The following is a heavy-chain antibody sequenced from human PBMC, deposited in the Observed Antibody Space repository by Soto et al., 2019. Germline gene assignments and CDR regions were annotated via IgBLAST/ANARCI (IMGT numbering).Heavy chain of an antibody. V-gene: IGHV3-21*01. D-gene: IGHD3-3*01. CDR2: ISSSSSYI. CDR3: ARDLAESYDFWSGYQDTALGMDV. Sequence: GGSLRLSCAASGFTFSSYSMNWVRQAPGKGLEWVSSISSSSSYIYYADSVKGRFTISRDNAKNSLYLQMNSLRAEDTAVYYCARDLAESYDFWSGYQDTALGMDVWGQGTTVTVS. CDR1: GFTFSSYS. J-gene: IGHJ6*02.